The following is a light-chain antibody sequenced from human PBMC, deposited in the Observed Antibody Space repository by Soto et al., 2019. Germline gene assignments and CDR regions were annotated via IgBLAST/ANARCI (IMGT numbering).Light chain of an antibody. CDR1: QSISSW. V-gene: IGKV1-5*01. J-gene: IGKJ4*01. CDR2: DAS. Sequence: DIQMTQSPSTLSASVGDRVTITCRASQSISSWLAWYQQKPGKAPKLLIYDASSLESGVPSRFSGSGSGTEFTLTISSLQPDDFATYYCQQYNSYSPTFGGGTNVDIK. CDR3: QQYNSYSPT.